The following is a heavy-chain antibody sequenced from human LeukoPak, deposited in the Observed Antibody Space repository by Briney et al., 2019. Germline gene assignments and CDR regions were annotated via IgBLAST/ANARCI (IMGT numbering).Heavy chain of an antibody. D-gene: IGHD1-26*01. V-gene: IGHV1-2*02. J-gene: IGHJ4*02. CDR3: ARVVSRYSGSYWG. CDR2: INPNSGGT. CDR1: GYTFTGYY. Sequence: ASVKVSCKASGYTFTGYYMHWVRQAPGQGLEWMGWINPNSGGTNYAQKFQGRVTMTRDTSISTAYMELSRLRSDDTAVYYCARVVSRYSGSYWGWGQGNLVTVSS.